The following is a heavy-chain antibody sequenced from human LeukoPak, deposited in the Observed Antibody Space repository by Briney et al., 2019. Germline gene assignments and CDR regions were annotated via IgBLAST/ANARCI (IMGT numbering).Heavy chain of an antibody. V-gene: IGHV1-2*06. J-gene: IGHJ4*02. D-gene: IGHD5-18*01. CDR1: GGTFSSYA. Sequence: ASVKVSCKASGGTFSSYAISWVRQAPGQGLEWMGRINPNSGGTNYAQKFQGRVTMTRDTSISTAYMELSRLRSDDTAVYYCASYNSYGFDYWGQGTLVTVSS. CDR2: INPNSGGT. CDR3: ASYNSYGFDY.